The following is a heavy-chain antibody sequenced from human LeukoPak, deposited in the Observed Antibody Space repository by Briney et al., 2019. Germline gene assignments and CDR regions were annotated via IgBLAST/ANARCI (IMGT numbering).Heavy chain of an antibody. CDR3: ARTPQKYCSSTTCYPDY. CDR2: ISGSGDTT. J-gene: IGHJ4*02. Sequence: GGSLRLSCAASGFTLSSYAMSWVRLAPGKGLEWVSTISGSGDTTYYADSVRGRFTVSRDNSKNTLYLQMNSLRAENTAVYYCARTPQKYCSSTTCYPDYWGQGTLVTVSS. V-gene: IGHV3-23*01. CDR1: GFTLSSYA. D-gene: IGHD2-2*01.